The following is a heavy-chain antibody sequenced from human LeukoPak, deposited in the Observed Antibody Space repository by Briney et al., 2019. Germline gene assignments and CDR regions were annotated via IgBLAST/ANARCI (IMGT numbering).Heavy chain of an antibody. V-gene: IGHV3-11*06. Sequence: GGSLRLSCAASGFTFSDYYMTWIRQAPGKGLEWVSYISTSGTYTNYAASVRGRFTISRGNAKNSLYLQMSSLRAEDTAVYYCATGGPPGSVYFDFWGQGTLVTVSS. J-gene: IGHJ4*02. D-gene: IGHD6-19*01. CDR3: ATGGPPGSVYFDF. CDR1: GFTFSDYY. CDR2: ISTSGTYT.